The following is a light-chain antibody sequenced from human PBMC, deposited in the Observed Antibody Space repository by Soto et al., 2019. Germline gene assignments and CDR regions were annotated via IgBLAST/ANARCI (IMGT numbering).Light chain of an antibody. Sequence: IVLIQSACTLSWSPGERATLSCGASQSGTSSYLAWYQQKHGQAPRLVIYGASSRATGIPDRFSGSGYGTDFNLTISGLEKEEDVVYYGLLHCSSPLTFGEGTKVDIK. CDR1: QSGTSSY. CDR3: LLHCSSPLT. CDR2: GAS. V-gene: IGKV3-20*01. J-gene: IGKJ4*01.